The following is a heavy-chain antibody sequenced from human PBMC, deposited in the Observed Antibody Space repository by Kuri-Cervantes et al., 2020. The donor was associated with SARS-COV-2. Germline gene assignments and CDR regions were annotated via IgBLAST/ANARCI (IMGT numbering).Heavy chain of an antibody. CDR3: AKDRDCSGGSCYDYYYYGMDV. D-gene: IGHD2-15*01. CDR2: INFNGRDT. V-gene: IGHV3-23*03. Sequence: GGSLRLSCAASGVSFSNYAMTWVRQAPGKGLEWVSVINFNGRDTFYADSVKGRFTISRDNSKDTVYLQMNSLRAEDTAVYYCAKDRDCSGGSCYDYYYYGMDVWGQGTTVTVSS. J-gene: IGHJ6*02. CDR1: GVSFSNYA.